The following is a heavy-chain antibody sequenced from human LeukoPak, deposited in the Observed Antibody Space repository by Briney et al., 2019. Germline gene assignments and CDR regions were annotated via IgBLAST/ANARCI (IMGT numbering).Heavy chain of an antibody. D-gene: IGHD2-2*01. Sequence: GGSLRLSCAASGFTFSSYSMNWVRQAPGKGLEWVSYISSSSSTIYYADSVKGRFTISRDNAKNSLYLQMNSLRAEDTAVYYCARAPYFCSSTSCYDYWGQGTLVTVSS. CDR2: ISSSSSTI. J-gene: IGHJ4*02. CDR3: ARAPYFCSSTSCYDY. V-gene: IGHV3-48*01. CDR1: GFTFSSYS.